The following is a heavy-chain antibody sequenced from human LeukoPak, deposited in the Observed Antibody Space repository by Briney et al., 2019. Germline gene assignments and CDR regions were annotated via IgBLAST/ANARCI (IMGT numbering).Heavy chain of an antibody. CDR2: AGWAGGTT. V-gene: IGHV3-43*01. J-gene: IGHJ4*02. D-gene: IGHD3-10*02. Sequence: GGSLRLSCATSRFNSDRYTIHWVRQAPGKGLEWVSLAGWAGGTTFYSDSVRGRFTISRDSGRKSVYLQMNSLTTDDTAFYFCAKELDTMFFDYWGQGALVTVSS. CDR3: AKELDTMFFDY. CDR1: RFNSDRYT.